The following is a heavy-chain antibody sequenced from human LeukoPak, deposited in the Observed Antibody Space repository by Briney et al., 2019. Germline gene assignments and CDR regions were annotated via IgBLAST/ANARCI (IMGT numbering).Heavy chain of an antibody. Sequence: SGGSLRLSCSASGFTLSSYEVNWVRQAPGKGLEWVSYIRSSGSNIYYADSVKGRFTISRDNAKNSLYLQMNSLRAEDTAVYYCAREGRVPVWGQGTLVTVSS. V-gene: IGHV3-48*03. D-gene: IGHD3-10*01. J-gene: IGHJ4*02. CDR3: AREGRVPV. CDR2: IRSSGSNI. CDR1: GFTLSSYE.